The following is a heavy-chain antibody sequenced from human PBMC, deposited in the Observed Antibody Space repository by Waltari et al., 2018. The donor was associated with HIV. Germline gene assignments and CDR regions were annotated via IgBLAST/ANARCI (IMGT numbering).Heavy chain of an antibody. V-gene: IGHV3-48*03. CDR3: ARAGHEQQLGSTDY. D-gene: IGHD6-13*01. Sequence: EVQLVESGGGLVQPGGSLRLSCAASGLTFSSYEMTWVRRAPGKGLEWVSYISSSGSTIYYADSVKGRFTISRDNAKNSLYLQMNSLRAEDTAVYYCARAGHEQQLGSTDYWGQGTLVTVSS. CDR1: GLTFSSYE. J-gene: IGHJ4*02. CDR2: ISSSGSTI.